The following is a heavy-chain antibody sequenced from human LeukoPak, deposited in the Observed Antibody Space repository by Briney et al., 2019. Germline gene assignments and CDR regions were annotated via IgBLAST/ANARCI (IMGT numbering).Heavy chain of an antibody. D-gene: IGHD1-26*01. CDR2: ITSSGTST. CDR3: ARDVGATTSATFDL. CDR1: GFTFSDYY. V-gene: IGHV3-11*01. J-gene: IGHJ3*01. Sequence: PGGSLRLSCDASGFTFSDYYMTRIRQAPGKGLEWISYITSSGTSTYYPVSVRGRFTISRDNARNSVYLQMKCLRADDTAVYYCARDVGATTSATFDLWGQGTMVTVSS.